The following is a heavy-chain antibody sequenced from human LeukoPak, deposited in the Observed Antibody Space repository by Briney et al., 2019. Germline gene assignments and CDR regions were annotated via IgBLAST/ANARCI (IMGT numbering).Heavy chain of an antibody. D-gene: IGHD1-26*01. CDR2: IYTSGST. CDR3: ARNVGSRYHYYYYMDV. V-gene: IGHV4-61*02. Sequence: SETLSPTCTVSGGSISSGSYYWSWIRQPAGKGLEWIGRIYTSGSTNYNPSLKSRVTISVDTSKNQFSLKLSSVTAADTAVYYCARNVGSRYHYYYYMDVWGKGTTVTVSS. J-gene: IGHJ6*03. CDR1: GGSISSGSYY.